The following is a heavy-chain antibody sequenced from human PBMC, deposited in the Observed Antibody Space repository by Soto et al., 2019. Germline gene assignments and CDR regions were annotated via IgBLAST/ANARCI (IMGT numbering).Heavy chain of an antibody. CDR2: NTDSSDSV. J-gene: IGHJ4*02. CDR3: AYSVGALWFYYFAY. Sequence: GGSLTLSCVASGFNYRNYHLPWLRQAPWKGLDWVSNNTDSSDSVHYADSVRGRFTISRDYAESSLYLQMNSLGDEDTAVYYWAYSVGALWFYYFAYSGRPTLVNVSS. V-gene: IGHV3-48*02. D-gene: IGHD3-10*01. CDR1: GFNYRNYH.